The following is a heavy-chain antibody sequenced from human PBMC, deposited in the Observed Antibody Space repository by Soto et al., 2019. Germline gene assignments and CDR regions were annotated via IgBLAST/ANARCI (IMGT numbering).Heavy chain of an antibody. V-gene: IGHV4-61*01. D-gene: IGHD6-19*01. CDR1: GGSVSSGSYY. CDR2: IYYSGST. CDR3: ARAESSGWYRNWFDP. J-gene: IGHJ5*02. Sequence: SETLSLTCTVSGGSVSSGSYYWSWIRQPPGKGVEWIGYIYYSGSTNYNPSLKSRVTISADTSKNQFSLKLSSVTAADTAVYYCARAESSGWYRNWFDPWGQGTLVTVSS.